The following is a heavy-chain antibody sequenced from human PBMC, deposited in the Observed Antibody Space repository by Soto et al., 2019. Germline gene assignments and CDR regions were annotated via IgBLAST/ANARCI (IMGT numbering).Heavy chain of an antibody. V-gene: IGHV3-30*03. Sequence: QVQLVESGGGVVQPGRSLRLSCVASGFTFRSYGMQWVRQAPGKGLEWVALISDDGSNKYYADSVKGRFTISRDNSKNTLYLQMNSLRAENTAVFYCVGGYYFGDYWGQRTLVTVSS. CDR3: VGGYYFGDY. CDR2: ISDDGSNK. D-gene: IGHD3-22*01. J-gene: IGHJ4*02. CDR1: GFTFRSYG.